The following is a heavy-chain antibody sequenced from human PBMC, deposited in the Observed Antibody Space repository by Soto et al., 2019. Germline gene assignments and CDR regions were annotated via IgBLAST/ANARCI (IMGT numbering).Heavy chain of an antibody. CDR3: TKRRRSTWYFDY. Sequence: GGSLRLSCAASGFTFDDYAMHWVRQAPGKGLEWVSGIDWSSGATAYADSMKGRFTISRDNAKASLYLQINSLRTEDTAFYYCTKRRRSTWYFDYWGQGSLVTVSS. J-gene: IGHJ4*02. CDR1: GFTFDDYA. V-gene: IGHV3-9*01. CDR2: IDWSSGAT.